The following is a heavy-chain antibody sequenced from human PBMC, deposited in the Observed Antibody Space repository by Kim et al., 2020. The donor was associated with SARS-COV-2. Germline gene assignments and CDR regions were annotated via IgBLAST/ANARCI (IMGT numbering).Heavy chain of an antibody. J-gene: IGHJ4*02. CDR3: AREGQKHVKNFDY. Sequence: YAQKLQGRVTRTTDAATSTAYMELRSLRSDDTAVYYCAREGQKHVKNFDYWGQGNLVTVSS. V-gene: IGHV1-18*01.